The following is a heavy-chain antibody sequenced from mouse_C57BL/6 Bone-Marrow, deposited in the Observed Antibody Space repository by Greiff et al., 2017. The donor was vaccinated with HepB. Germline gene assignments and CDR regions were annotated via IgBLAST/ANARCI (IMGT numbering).Heavy chain of an antibody. V-gene: IGHV1-63*01. CDR3: ARSDYSSYGWFAY. J-gene: IGHJ3*01. D-gene: IGHD2-5*01. CDR2: IYPGGGYT. CDR1: GYTFTNYW. Sequence: QVQLQQSGAELVRPGTSVKMSCKASGYTFTNYWIGWAKQRPGHGLEWIGDIYPGGGYTNYNEKVKGKATLTADKSSSTAYMQFSSLTSEASAIYYCARSDYSSYGWFAYWGQGTLVTVSA.